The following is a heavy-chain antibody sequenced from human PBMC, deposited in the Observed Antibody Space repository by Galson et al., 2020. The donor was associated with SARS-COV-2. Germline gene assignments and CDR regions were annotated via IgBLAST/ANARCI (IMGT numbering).Heavy chain of an antibody. J-gene: IGHJ4*02. D-gene: IGHD2-2*01. CDR1: GGSFSSSSDY. V-gene: IGHV4-39*01. Sequence: SETLSLTCTVSGGSFSSSSDYWGWIRQPPGKGLEWIGSVYYSGNTYYNPSLKSRLTISVDTSKNQFSLRLNSVTAADTAVYYCARLATRELPAAIADYWGQGTLFTVSS. CDR3: ARLATRELPAAIADY. CDR2: VYYSGNT.